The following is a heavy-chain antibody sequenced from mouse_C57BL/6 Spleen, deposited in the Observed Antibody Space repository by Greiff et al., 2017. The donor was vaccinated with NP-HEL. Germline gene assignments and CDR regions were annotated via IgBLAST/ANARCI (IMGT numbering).Heavy chain of an antibody. CDR1: GYTFTSYG. Sequence: QVQLQQSGAELARPGASVTLSCMASGYTFTSYGISWVKQRPGPGLEWIGEIYPRSGNTYYNEKFKGKATLTADKSSSTAYMELRSLTSEDSAVYFCARARDLYYYAMDYWGQGTSVTVSS. CDR3: ARARDLYYYAMDY. J-gene: IGHJ4*01. V-gene: IGHV1-81*01. CDR2: IYPRSGNT. D-gene: IGHD2-3*01.